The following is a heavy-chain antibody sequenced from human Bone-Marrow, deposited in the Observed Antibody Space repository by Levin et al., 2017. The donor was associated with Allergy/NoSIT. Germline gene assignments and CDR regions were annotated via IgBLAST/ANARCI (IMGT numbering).Heavy chain of an antibody. D-gene: IGHD1-1*01. Sequence: KESGPTLVKPTQTLTLTCTFSGFSLSTSRVGVGWIRQPPGKALEWLALIYWDDDKRYNPSLKNRLTITKDNPNNQVVLTMANMDAADTATYFCAHMVNSYKTFDYWGQGALVTVSS. CDR1: GFSLSTSRVG. CDR2: IYWDDDK. V-gene: IGHV2-5*02. CDR3: AHMVNSYKTFDY. J-gene: IGHJ4*02.